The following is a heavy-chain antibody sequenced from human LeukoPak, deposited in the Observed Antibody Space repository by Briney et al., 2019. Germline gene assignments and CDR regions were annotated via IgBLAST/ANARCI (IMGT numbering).Heavy chain of an antibody. D-gene: IGHD3-10*01. V-gene: IGHV4-31*03. J-gene: IGHJ5*02. CDR2: IYYSGST. Sequence: SETLSLTCTVSGGSISSGGYYWSWIRQHPGKGLEWIGYIYYSGSTYYNPSLKSRVTILVDTSKNQFSLKLSSVTAADTAVYYCARDHTSYYYGSGSYLRWFDPWGQGTLVTVSS. CDR3: ARDHTSYYYGSGSYLRWFDP. CDR1: GGSISSGGYY.